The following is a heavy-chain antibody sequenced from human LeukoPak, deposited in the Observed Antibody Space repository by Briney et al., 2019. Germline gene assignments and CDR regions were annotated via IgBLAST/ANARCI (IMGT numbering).Heavy chain of an antibody. Sequence: PSETLSLTCAVYGGSFSGYYWSWIRQPPEKGLEWIGEINHSGSTNYNPSLKSRVTISVDTSKNQFSLKLSSVTAADTAVYYCARSTTLSYCYMDVWGNGTTVTVSS. CDR1: GGSFSGYY. D-gene: IGHD1-14*01. CDR3: ARSTTLSYCYMDV. CDR2: INHSGST. J-gene: IGHJ6*03. V-gene: IGHV4-34*01.